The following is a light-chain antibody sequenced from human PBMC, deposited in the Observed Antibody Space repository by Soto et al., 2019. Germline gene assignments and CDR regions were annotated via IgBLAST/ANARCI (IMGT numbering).Light chain of an antibody. J-gene: IGKJ3*01. CDR3: QQYNNWPPLFT. Sequence: IVLTQSPATLSVSPGEGATLSCRASQSVGSTLAWYQQKPGQAPRLLIYGASTRATGIPARFSGSGSGTEFTLTISSLQSEDFAVYYCQQYNNWPPLFTFGPGTKVEIK. V-gene: IGKV3D-15*01. CDR1: QSVGST. CDR2: GAS.